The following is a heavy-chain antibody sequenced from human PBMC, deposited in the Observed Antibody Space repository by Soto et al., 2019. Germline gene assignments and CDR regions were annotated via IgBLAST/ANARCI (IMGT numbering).Heavy chain of an antibody. V-gene: IGHV1-18*01. D-gene: IGHD3-10*01. CDR2: INAYDGHI. Sequence: QVQLVQSGGEVKKPGASVKVSCKASGYTFNTYGISWVRQAPGQGLEWMAWINAYDGHISYAQSLEGRVTVTTDTSTSTAYMELTSLSSDDTAVYYCARDAGNTNEYFQHWGQGTRVTVSS. CDR1: GYTFNTYG. CDR3: ARDAGNTNEYFQH. J-gene: IGHJ1*01.